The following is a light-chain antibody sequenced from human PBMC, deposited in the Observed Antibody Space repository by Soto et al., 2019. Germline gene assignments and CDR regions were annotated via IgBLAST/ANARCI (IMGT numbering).Light chain of an antibody. J-gene: IGKJ4*01. Sequence: EIVMTQSPATLSVSPGERATLSCRASQSVSSNLAWYQQKPGQAPRLLIYGASTRATGIPARFSGSGSGTDFTLTISSLEPEDFAVYYCQQRSSWPRAFGGGTKV. CDR2: GAS. V-gene: IGKV3-15*01. CDR1: QSVSSN. CDR3: QQRSSWPRA.